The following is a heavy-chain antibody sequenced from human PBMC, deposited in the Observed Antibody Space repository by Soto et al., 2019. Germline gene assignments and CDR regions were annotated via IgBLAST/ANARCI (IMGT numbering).Heavy chain of an antibody. V-gene: IGHV3-23*01. CDR3: AIHAPGDPMYFDY. CDR2: LSGSGGST. D-gene: IGHD7-27*01. CDR1: GVTFSYYP. Sequence: PGGSLRLCCAASGVTFSYYPMHWVRRAPGKGLEWVSALSGSGGSTYYAASVKGRFTISRDNAKTTLYLQMNSLRAEDTAVYYCAIHAPGDPMYFDYWGQGTLVTVSS. J-gene: IGHJ4*02.